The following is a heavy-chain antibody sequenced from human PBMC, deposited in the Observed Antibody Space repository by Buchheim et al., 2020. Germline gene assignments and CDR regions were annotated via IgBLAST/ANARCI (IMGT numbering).Heavy chain of an antibody. CDR3: AKVDGLERVHDAFDI. CDR1: GFTFNKYA. V-gene: IGHV3-23*01. D-gene: IGHD1-1*01. CDR2: ISGSGGSI. J-gene: IGHJ3*02. Sequence: DVQLLESGGGLVQPGGSLRLSCAASGFTFNKYAMSWVRQAPGKGLEWVSAISGSGGSIYYANSVKGRFTISRDNSKHKLYLQMNSLRAEDTAVYYCAKVDGLERVHDAFDIWGQGT.